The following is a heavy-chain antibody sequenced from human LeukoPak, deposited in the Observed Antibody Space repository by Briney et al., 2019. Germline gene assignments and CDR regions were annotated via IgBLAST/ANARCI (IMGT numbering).Heavy chain of an antibody. J-gene: IGHJ4*02. CDR1: GLTFSSYG. D-gene: IGHD3-10*01. V-gene: IGHV3-30*03. CDR3: ARGMVGFDY. Sequence: PGGSLRLSCAASGLTFSSYGMHWVRQAPGKGLEWMAVISYDGSNKYYGDSVKGRFTISRDNSKNTLYLQMNSLRAEDTAVYYCARGMVGFDYWGQGTLVTVSS. CDR2: ISYDGSNK.